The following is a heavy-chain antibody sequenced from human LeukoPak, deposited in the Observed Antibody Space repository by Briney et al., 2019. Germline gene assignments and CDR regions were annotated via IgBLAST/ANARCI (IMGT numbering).Heavy chain of an antibody. D-gene: IGHD3-10*01. J-gene: IGHJ6*02. CDR2: ISYDGNNT. CDR1: EFTFRNYG. Sequence: GGSLRLSCAASEFTFRNYGMNWVRQPPGKGLEWVAVISYDGNNTAYADSVKGRFTISIGNSKNTLYMQMNILRPEDTAVYYCARDRYYFGSGYGLDVWGQGTTVTVS. V-gene: IGHV3-30-3*01. CDR3: ARDRYYFGSGYGLDV.